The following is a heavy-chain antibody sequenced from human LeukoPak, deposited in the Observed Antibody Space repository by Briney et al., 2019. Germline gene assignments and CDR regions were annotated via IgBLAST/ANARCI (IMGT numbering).Heavy chain of an antibody. V-gene: IGHV3-30*04. CDR2: ISYDGSNK. CDR3: AREGYYDSSGDWYFDL. D-gene: IGHD3-22*01. J-gene: IGHJ2*01. CDR1: GFTFSSYA. Sequence: PGGSLRLSCAASGFTFSSYAMHWVRQAPGKGLEWVAVISYDGSNKYYADSVKGRFTISRDNSKNTLYLQMNSLRAEDTAVYYCAREGYYDSSGDWYFDLWGRGTLVTVSS.